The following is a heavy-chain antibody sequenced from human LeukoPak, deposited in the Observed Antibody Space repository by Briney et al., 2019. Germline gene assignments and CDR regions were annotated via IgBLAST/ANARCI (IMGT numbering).Heavy chain of an antibody. CDR1: GYTFTGYY. J-gene: IGHJ5*02. Sequence: ASVKVSCKASGYTFTGYYMHWVRQAPGQGLEWMGWINPKSGGTNYAQKFQGWVTMTRNTSISTAYMELSSLRSEDTAVYYCARGFGHLWFGEFYFDPWGQGTLVTVSS. CDR3: ARGFGHLWFGEFYFDP. V-gene: IGHV1-2*04. CDR2: INPKSGGT. D-gene: IGHD3-10*01.